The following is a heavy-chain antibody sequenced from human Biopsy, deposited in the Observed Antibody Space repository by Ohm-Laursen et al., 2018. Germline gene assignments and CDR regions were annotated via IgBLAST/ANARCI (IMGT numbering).Heavy chain of an antibody. J-gene: IGHJ2*01. CDR1: GDSISSYY. CDR2: VYYTGRT. D-gene: IGHD3-22*01. CDR3: ARDRGYYSDRTVPGYFDL. V-gene: IGHV4-59*01. Sequence: TLSLTCTVSGDSISSYYWSWIRQPPGKGLQGIGYVYYTGRTDYNPSLQSRVTISVDTSKNHFSLRLRSVTPADTAIYYCARDRGYYSDRTVPGYFDLWGRGTLVTVCS.